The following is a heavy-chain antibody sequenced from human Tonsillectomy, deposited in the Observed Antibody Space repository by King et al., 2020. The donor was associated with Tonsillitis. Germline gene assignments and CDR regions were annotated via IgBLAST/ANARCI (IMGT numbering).Heavy chain of an antibody. J-gene: IGHJ4*02. Sequence: QLQESGPGLVKPSETLSLTCTVSGGSISSYYWSWIRQPPGKGLEWIGYIYYSGSTNYNPSLKSRVTISVDTSKNQFSLKLSSVTAADTAVYYCARTTSYYSDYIGYYLPDSFDFWGQGTLVTVSS. CDR2: IYYSGST. D-gene: IGHD3-22*01. CDR1: GGSISSYY. V-gene: IGHV4-59*01. CDR3: ARTTSYYSDYIGYYLPDSFDF.